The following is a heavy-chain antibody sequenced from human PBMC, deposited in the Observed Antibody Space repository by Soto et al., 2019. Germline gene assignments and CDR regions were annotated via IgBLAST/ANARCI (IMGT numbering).Heavy chain of an antibody. D-gene: IGHD3-10*01. CDR2: ISYDGSNK. V-gene: IGHV3-30-3*01. Sequence: GGSLRLSCAASGFTFSSYAMHWVRQAPGKGLEWVAVISYDGSNKYHADSVKGRFTISRDNSKNTLYLQTNSLRAEDTAVYYCARDNDGLGSYFGHLDYWGQGTLVTVSS. CDR3: ARDNDGLGSYFGHLDY. J-gene: IGHJ4*02. CDR1: GFTFSSYA.